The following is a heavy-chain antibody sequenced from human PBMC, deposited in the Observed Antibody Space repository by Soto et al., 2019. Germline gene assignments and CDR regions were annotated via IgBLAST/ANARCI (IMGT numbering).Heavy chain of an antibody. J-gene: IGHJ5*02. CDR1: GDSISTRNW. V-gene: IGHV4-4*02. CDR2: ISHVGNS. CDR3: ARPSDSISTSGGFDP. D-gene: IGHD2-2*01. Sequence: PSETLSLTCAVSGDSISTRNWWNCVRQPPGKGLEWIGQISHVGNSNYNPSLQSRLTISVDKSKNQFSLELSSVTAADTAVYYCARPSDSISTSGGFDPWGQGTLVTVSS.